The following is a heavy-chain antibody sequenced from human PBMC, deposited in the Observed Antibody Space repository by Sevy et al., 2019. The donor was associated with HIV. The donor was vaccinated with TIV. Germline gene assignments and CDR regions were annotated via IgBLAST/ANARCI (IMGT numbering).Heavy chain of an antibody. V-gene: IGHV4-4*07. CDR3: ASQDYPKGSGSWYYFDY. D-gene: IGHD6-13*01. Sequence: SETLSLTCTVSGGSISSYYWSWIRQPAGKGLEWIGRIYTSGSTNYNPSLKSRVTMSVDTSKNQFSLKLSSVTAADTAGYYCASQDYPKGSGSWYYFDYWGQGTLVTVSS. J-gene: IGHJ4*02. CDR1: GGSISSYY. CDR2: IYTSGST.